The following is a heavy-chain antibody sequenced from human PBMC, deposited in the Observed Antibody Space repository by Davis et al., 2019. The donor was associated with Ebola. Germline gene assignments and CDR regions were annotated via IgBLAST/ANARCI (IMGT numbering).Heavy chain of an antibody. CDR2: ISLNSGST. D-gene: IGHD3-16*01. CDR1: GYTFTDYL. V-gene: IGHV1-2*02. CDR3: ARDDKVMHFDY. J-gene: IGHJ4*02. Sequence: ASVQVSCKASGYTFTDYLMHWVRQAPGQGPEWMGWISLNSGSTKYSHKFQGRVTMTRDTSINTAHMELSGLRSDDTALYYCARDDKVMHFDYWGQGTLVTVSS.